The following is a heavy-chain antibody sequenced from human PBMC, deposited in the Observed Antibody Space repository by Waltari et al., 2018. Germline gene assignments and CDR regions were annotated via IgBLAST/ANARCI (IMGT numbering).Heavy chain of an antibody. J-gene: IGHJ4*02. CDR1: GASINSNDW. CDR3: AADRGNGLYFDY. V-gene: IGHV4-4*02. CDR2: VQHRGRT. D-gene: IGHD2-15*01. Sequence: QVQLQESGPGLVKPSGTLSLTCAVSGASINSNDWWSWVRQSPGKGLEWIGQVQHRGRTYSTPSLKRRVTSSIDWSKNQFSLNLSSVNDADTAVYYCAADRGNGLYFDYWGQGTLVTVSS.